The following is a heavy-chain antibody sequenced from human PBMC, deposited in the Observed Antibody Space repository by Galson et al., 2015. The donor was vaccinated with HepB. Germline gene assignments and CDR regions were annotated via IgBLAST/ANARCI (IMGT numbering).Heavy chain of an antibody. D-gene: IGHD2-2*01. J-gene: IGHJ2*01. CDR1: GFTFSSYG. Sequence: SLRLSCAASGFTFSSYGMHWVRQAPGKGLEWVAVIWYDGSNKYYADSVKGRFTISRDNSKNTLYLQMNSLRAEDTAVYYCARDGQLDIVVVPGQMPNWYFDLWGRGTLVTVSS. CDR2: IWYDGSNK. CDR3: ARDGQLDIVVVPGQMPNWYFDL. V-gene: IGHV3-33*01.